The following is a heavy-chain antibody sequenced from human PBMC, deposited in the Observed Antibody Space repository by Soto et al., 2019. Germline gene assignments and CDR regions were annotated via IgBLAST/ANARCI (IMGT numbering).Heavy chain of an antibody. CDR1: GGSVSSGSYY. Sequence: SETLSLNCTVSGGSVSSGSYYWSWIRQPPGKGLEWIGYIYYSGSTNYNPSLKSRVTISLDTSKNQFSLELSSVTAADTAIYYCATGETTAADYYYSYVMDVWGQGTTVTVSS. CDR2: IYYSGST. CDR3: ATGETTAADYYYSYVMDV. J-gene: IGHJ6*02. D-gene: IGHD6-25*01. V-gene: IGHV4-61*01.